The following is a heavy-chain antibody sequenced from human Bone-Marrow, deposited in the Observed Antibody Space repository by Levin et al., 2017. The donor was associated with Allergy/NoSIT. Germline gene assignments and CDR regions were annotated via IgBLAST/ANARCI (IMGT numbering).Heavy chain of an antibody. D-gene: IGHD6-13*01. CDR1: GLHFSTYA. CDR3: ATAAAGISANYFDP. V-gene: IGHV3-30-3*01. Sequence: GESLKISCSVSGLHFSTYAMHWVRQAPGKGLEWLAVISYDGNNKYYADSVQGRFTISRDNSKNTVYLQLTTLTTEDTSVYFCATAAAGISANYFDPWGQGTLVTVSS. J-gene: IGHJ5*02. CDR2: ISYDGNNK.